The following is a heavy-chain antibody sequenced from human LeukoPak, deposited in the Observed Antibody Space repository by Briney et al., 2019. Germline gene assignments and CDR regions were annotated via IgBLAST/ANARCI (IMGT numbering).Heavy chain of an antibody. CDR1: GSTFSDHY. D-gene: IGHD4-23*01. J-gene: IGHJ4*02. CDR2: TRNKANSYTT. V-gene: IGHV3-72*01. Sequence: PGGSLRLSCAASGSTFSDHYMDWVRQAPGKGLEWVGRTRNKANSYTTEYAASVKGRFTISRDDSKNSLYLQMNSLKTEDTAVYYCARDYVGLDYWGQGTLVTVSS. CDR3: ARDYVGLDY.